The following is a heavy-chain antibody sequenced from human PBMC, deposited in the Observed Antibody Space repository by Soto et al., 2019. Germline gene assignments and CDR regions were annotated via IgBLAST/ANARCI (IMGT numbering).Heavy chain of an antibody. Sequence: GGSPRLSCAASGFTFSSYWMHWVRQAPGKGLVWVSRVNSDGSSTSYADSVKGRFTISRDNAKNTLYLQMNSLRAEDTAVYYCARGTIAAIDAFDIWGQGTMVTVS. CDR1: GFTFSSYW. CDR3: ARGTIAAIDAFDI. J-gene: IGHJ3*02. D-gene: IGHD6-13*01. V-gene: IGHV3-74*01. CDR2: VNSDGSST.